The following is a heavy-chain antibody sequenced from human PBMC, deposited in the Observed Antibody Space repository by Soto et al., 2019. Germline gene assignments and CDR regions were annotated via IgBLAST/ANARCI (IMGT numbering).Heavy chain of an antibody. D-gene: IGHD5-18*01. Sequence: QVQLVQSGAEVKKPGASVKVSCKAPGYTFSSYGITWVRKAPGQRLEWMGWFNTYNGNTNYAQKLQGRVTMTTDTSTSTAYMELRSLRSDDTDVYDCGRERGGYSYGDYWGQGALVTVSS. J-gene: IGHJ4*02. V-gene: IGHV1-18*01. CDR3: GRERGGYSYGDY. CDR2: FNTYNGNT. CDR1: GYTFSSYG.